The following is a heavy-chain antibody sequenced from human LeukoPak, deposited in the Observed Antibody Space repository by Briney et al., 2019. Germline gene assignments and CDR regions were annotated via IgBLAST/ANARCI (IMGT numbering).Heavy chain of an antibody. V-gene: IGHV3-21*01. CDR1: GFTFNSYS. CDR2: ISRSSTYI. D-gene: IGHD2-15*01. Sequence: PGGPLRLSCAASGFTFNSYSMNWVRQAPGKGLEWLSSISRSSTYIYYVDSVEGRFTSSRDNAKSSLFLQMNSLRAEDTAVYYCARESMAVGASYFDYWGQGTLVTVSS. J-gene: IGHJ4*02. CDR3: ARESMAVGASYFDY.